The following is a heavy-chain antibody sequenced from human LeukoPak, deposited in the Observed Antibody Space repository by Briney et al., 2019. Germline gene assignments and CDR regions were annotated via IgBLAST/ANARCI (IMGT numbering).Heavy chain of an antibody. CDR3: VRGNDYGGPHY. Sequence: GGSLRLSCAASGFPFSSYAMSWVRQAPGKGLEWVSVISDSGGRTYSAASVKGRFTISRDNGKNTLFLQMNSLRAEDAAVYYCVRGNDYGGPHYWGQGTLVTVSS. CDR1: GFPFSSYA. CDR2: ISDSGGRT. J-gene: IGHJ4*02. D-gene: IGHD4-23*01. V-gene: IGHV3-23*01.